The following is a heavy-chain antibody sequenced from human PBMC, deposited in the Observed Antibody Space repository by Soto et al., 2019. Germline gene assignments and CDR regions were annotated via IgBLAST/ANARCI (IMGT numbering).Heavy chain of an antibody. CDR1: GGAFRSYF. V-gene: IGHV4-59*01. Sequence: QVRLRESGPQVVKPSATLSLNCNVSGGAFRSYFWSWIRQSPGKGLEWIGNIHSSGRSNYNPSFKSRVSMSIDPSKKQFSVRLTSVTPADTAVYYCARDDPVDPWGQGILVTVSS. CDR3: ARDDPVDP. CDR2: IHSSGRS. J-gene: IGHJ5*02.